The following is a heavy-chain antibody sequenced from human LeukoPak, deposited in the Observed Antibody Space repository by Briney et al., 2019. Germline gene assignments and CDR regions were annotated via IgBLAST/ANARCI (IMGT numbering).Heavy chain of an antibody. CDR2: INSDGSST. Sequence: GGSLRLSCAASGFTFSSYWMHWVRQAPGKGLVWVSRINSDGSSTSYADSVKGRFTISRDNAKNTLYLQMSSLRAEDTAVYYCASESVVVSFDYWGQGTLVTVFS. V-gene: IGHV3-74*01. CDR3: ASESVVVSFDY. J-gene: IGHJ4*02. D-gene: IGHD2-15*01. CDR1: GFTFSSYW.